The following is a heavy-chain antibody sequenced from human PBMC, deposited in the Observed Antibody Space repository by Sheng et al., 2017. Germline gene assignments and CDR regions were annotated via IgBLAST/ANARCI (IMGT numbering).Heavy chain of an antibody. CDR2: ISGSGGST. V-gene: IGHV3-23*01. D-gene: IGHD1-26*01. J-gene: IGHJ4*02. CDR3: AKVDGDALIGSYGPHYFDY. Sequence: ESVGGLVQPGGSLRLSCAASGFTFSSYAMSWVRQAPGKGLEWVSAISGSGGSTYYADSVKGRFTISRDNSKNTLYLQMNSLRAEDTAVYYCAKVDGDALIGSYGPHYFDYWGQGTLVTVSS. CDR1: GFTFSSYA.